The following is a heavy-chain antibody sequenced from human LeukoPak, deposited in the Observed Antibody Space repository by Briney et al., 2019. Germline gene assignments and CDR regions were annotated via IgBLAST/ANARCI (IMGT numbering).Heavy chain of an antibody. D-gene: IGHD3-22*01. J-gene: IGHJ4*02. Sequence: GGSLRLSCAASGFTVSSNYMSWVRQAPWKGLEWVSVIYSGGSTYYADSVKGRSTISRDNSKNTLYLQMNSLRAEDTAVYYCAKDSAYYYDSSGPSFFDYWGQGTLVTVSS. CDR1: GFTVSSNY. V-gene: IGHV3-53*05. CDR3: AKDSAYYYDSSGPSFFDY. CDR2: IYSGGST.